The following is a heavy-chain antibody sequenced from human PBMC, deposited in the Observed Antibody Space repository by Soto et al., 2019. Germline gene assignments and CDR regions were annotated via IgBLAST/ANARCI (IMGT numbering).Heavy chain of an antibody. Sequence: GGSLRLSCIASGFTFGDYIMSWVRQAPGKGLEWVGFIRSKAYGERTEYAASVRGRITIARDDSGGIAYLQMNGLKTEVTVVYYCTSYSGDYVPYYISGMVVWCQGTTVTGSS. CDR2: IRSKAYGERT. CDR1: GFTFGDYI. D-gene: IGHD2-21*02. CDR3: TSYSGDYVPYYISGMVV. V-gene: IGHV3-49*04. J-gene: IGHJ6*01.